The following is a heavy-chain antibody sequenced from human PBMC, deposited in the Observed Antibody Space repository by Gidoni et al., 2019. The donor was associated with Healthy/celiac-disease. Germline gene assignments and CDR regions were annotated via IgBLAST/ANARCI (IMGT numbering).Heavy chain of an antibody. CDR1: GGSISSGGYY. D-gene: IGHD3-22*01. CDR2: IYYSGST. CDR3: ARVVYYDSSGYFPAEYFQH. Sequence: QVQLQESGPGLVKPSQTLSLTCTVSGGSISSGGYYWSWIRQHPGKGLEWIGYIYYSGSTYYNPSLKSRVTISVDTSKNQFSLKLSSVTAADTAVYYCARVVYYDSSGYFPAEYFQHWGQGTLVTVSS. V-gene: IGHV4-31*03. J-gene: IGHJ1*01.